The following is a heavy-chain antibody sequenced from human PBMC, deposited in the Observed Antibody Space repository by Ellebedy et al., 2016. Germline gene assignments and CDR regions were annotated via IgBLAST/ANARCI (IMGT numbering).Heavy chain of an antibody. CDR1: GFTFSSFA. J-gene: IGHJ4*02. Sequence: GESLKISCAASGFTFSSFAMNWVRQAPGKGLEWVSSISSTGTYIYYADSVKGRFTISRDNSKNTLYLQMNSLTAEDTAVYFCANSGYSYAWGHWGQGTLVTVSS. D-gene: IGHD5-18*01. CDR2: ISSTGTYI. CDR3: ANSGYSYAWGH. V-gene: IGHV3-21*04.